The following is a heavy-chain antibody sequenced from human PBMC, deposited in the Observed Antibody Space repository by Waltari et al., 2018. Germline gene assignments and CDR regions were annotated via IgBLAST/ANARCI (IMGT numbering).Heavy chain of an antibody. CDR3: ARDLPDYYDSSAHNNFDY. J-gene: IGHJ4*02. V-gene: IGHV1-69*08. CDR2: IIPIFGTA. CDR1: GGTFSSYA. Sequence: QVQLVQSGAEVKKPGSSVKVPCKASGGTFSSYAISWVRQAPGQGLEWMGRIIPIFGTANYAQKFQGRVTITADKSTSTAYMELSSLRSEDTAVYYCARDLPDYYDSSAHNNFDYWGQGTLVTVSS. D-gene: IGHD3-22*01.